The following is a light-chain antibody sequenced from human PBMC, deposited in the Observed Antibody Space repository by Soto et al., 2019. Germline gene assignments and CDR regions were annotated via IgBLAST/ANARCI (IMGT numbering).Light chain of an antibody. CDR1: QGLYTY. Sequence: DIQLTQSPSFLSASVGDRVTITCRASQGLYTYLAWYQQKPGKAPELLIYAASTLQSGVPSRFSGSGSRTEFTLTTSSLQPEDFATYYCQHLTSYPWTFGQGTKVEIK. CDR3: QHLTSYPWT. J-gene: IGKJ1*01. CDR2: AAS. V-gene: IGKV1-9*01.